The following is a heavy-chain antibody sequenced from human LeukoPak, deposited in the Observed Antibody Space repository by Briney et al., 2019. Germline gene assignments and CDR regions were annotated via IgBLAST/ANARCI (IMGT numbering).Heavy chain of an antibody. J-gene: IGHJ4*02. D-gene: IGHD2-2*01. Sequence: SETLSLTCTVSGGSISDNYWSWIRQPAGKGLEWIGRIYTSGSTNYNPSLKSRVTMSVDTSKNQFSLRLTSVTAADTAVYYCARDRIGVVPVASLYYFDYWGQGTLVTVSS. CDR1: GGSISDNY. CDR3: ARDRIGVVPVASLYYFDY. CDR2: IYTSGST. V-gene: IGHV4-4*07.